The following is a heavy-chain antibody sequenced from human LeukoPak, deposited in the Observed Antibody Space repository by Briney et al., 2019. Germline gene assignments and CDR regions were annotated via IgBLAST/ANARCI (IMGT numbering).Heavy chain of an antibody. CDR3: ARLRQWLPFDY. J-gene: IGHJ4*02. CDR2: IYYSGST. V-gene: IGHV4-59*08. D-gene: IGHD6-19*01. Sequence: SATLSLTCTVSGGSISSYYWSWIRQRPGKGLEWIGYIYYSGSTNYNPSLKSRVTISVDTSKNQFSLKLSSVTAADTAVYYCARLRQWLPFDYWGQGTLVTVSS. CDR1: GGSISSYY.